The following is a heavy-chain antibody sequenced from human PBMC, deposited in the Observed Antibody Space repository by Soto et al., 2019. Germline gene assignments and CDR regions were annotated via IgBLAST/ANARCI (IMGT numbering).Heavy chain of an antibody. CDR1: GGTFSSYA. Sequence: VQLVQSGAEVKKPGSSVKVSCKASGGTFSSYAISWVRQAPGQGLEWMGGIIPIFRTTKYAPKFQGRVTITAGESTSTAFMELSSLRSEDTAVYYCASEVPGDYWGQGTLVTVSS. J-gene: IGHJ4*02. CDR2: IIPIFRTT. V-gene: IGHV1-69*01. CDR3: ASEVPGDY.